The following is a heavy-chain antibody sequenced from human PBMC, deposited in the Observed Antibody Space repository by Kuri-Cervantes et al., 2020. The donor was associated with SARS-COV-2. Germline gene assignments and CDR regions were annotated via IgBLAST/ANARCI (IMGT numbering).Heavy chain of an antibody. CDR1: RFTFGTYS. CDR3: AREDPGAGGALD. Sequence: GESLKISCAASRFTFGTYSMNWVRQAPGKGLEWVSYIDGRAKTIYYADSVKGRFTISRDNSKNTLYLQMNSLRAEDTAVYYCAREDPGAGGALDWGQGTLVTVSS. D-gene: IGHD3-16*01. V-gene: IGHV3-48*01. CDR2: IDGRAKTI. J-gene: IGHJ4*02.